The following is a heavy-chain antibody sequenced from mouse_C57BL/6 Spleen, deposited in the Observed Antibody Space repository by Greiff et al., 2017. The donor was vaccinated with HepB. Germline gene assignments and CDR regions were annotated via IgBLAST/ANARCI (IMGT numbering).Heavy chain of an antibody. CDR3: AREGNYYFDY. CDR2: IYPGSGNT. CDR1: GYSFTSYY. Sequence: VQLQESGPELVKPGASVKISCKASGYSFTSYYIHWVKQRPGQGLEWIGWIYPGSGNTKYNEKFKGKATLTADTSSSTAYMQLSSLTSEDSAVYYCAREGNYYFDYWGQGTTLTVSS. J-gene: IGHJ2*01. V-gene: IGHV1-66*01.